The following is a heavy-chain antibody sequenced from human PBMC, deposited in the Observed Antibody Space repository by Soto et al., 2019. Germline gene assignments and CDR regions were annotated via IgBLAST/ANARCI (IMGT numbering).Heavy chain of an antibody. Sequence: EVQLVESGGGLVQPGRSLRLACAASGVTFDQYTMHWVRQAPGKGLEWVSSITWHSGTIGYADSVKGRFTISRDNAKNALYLQMNSMRGEYTALYYCAKEMITFGDFNNYYVDVWGNGNTVTVSS. V-gene: IGHV3-9*01. CDR2: ITWHSGTI. CDR3: AKEMITFGDFNNYYVDV. CDR1: GVTFDQYT. J-gene: IGHJ6*03. D-gene: IGHD3-16*01.